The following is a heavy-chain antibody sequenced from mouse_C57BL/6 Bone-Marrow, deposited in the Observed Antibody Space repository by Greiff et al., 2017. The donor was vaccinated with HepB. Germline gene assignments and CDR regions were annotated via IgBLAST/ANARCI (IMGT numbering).Heavy chain of an antibody. J-gene: IGHJ2*01. Sequence: EVMLVESGEGLVKPGGSLKLSCAASGFTFSSYAMSWVRQTPEKRLEWVAYISSGGDYIYYADTVKGRFTISRDNARNTLYLPMSSLKSEDTAMYYCTSTIVNYFDYWGQGTTLTVSS. CDR2: ISSGGDYI. V-gene: IGHV5-9-1*02. CDR1: GFTFSSYA. D-gene: IGHD2-5*01. CDR3: TSTIVNYFDY.